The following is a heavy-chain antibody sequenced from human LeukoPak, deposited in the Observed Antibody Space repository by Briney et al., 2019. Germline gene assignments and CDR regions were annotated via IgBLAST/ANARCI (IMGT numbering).Heavy chain of an antibody. CDR2: VSYSATN. CDR3: ARESYYDSSGYYYPYYYYYMDV. V-gene: IGHV4-39*07. J-gene: IGHJ6*03. D-gene: IGHD3-22*01. Sequence: PSETLSLTCTVSGGSISSSSYYWGWIRQPPGKGLEWIGVVSYSATNSYNPSLKSRVTISVDTSKNQFSLKLSSVTAADTAVYYCARESYYDSSGYYYPYYYYYMDVWGKGTTVTVSS. CDR1: GGSISSSSYY.